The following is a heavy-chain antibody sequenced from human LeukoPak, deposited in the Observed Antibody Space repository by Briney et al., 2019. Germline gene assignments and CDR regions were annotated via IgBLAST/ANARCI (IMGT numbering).Heavy chain of an antibody. Sequence: SETLSLTCTVSGGSISSSKYYWGWIRQPPGKGLEWIGSIYYSGSTYYNPSLKSRVTISVDTSKNQFSLKLSSVTAADTAVYYCARDLRSPYCSGGSCYSPDNWFDPWGQGTLVTVSS. J-gene: IGHJ5*02. CDR3: ARDLRSPYCSGGSCYSPDNWFDP. D-gene: IGHD2-15*01. CDR2: IYYSGST. CDR1: GGSISSSKYY. V-gene: IGHV4-39*07.